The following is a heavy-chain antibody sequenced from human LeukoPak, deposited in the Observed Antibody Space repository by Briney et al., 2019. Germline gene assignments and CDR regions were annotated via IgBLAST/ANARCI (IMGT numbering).Heavy chain of an antibody. V-gene: IGHV1-69*13. CDR1: GGTFSSYA. D-gene: IGHD5-18*01. CDR3: ARDRGLDTAMVIDY. CDR2: IIPIFGTA. Sequence: ASVKVSCKASGGTFSSYAISWVRQAPGQGLEWMGGIIPIFGTANYAQKFQGRVTITADESTSTAYMELSSLRSEDTAVYYCARDRGLDTAMVIDYWGQGTLVTVSS. J-gene: IGHJ4*02.